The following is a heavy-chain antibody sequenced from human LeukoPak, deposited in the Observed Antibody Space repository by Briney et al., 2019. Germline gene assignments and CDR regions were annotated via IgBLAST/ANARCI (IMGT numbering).Heavy chain of an antibody. CDR1: GFSLSTSGVG. Sequence: SGPTLVKPTQTLTLTCTFSGFSLSTSGVGVGWIRQPPGKALEWLALIYWNDDKRYSPSLKSRLTITKDTSKNQVVLTMTNMDPVDTATYYCAHWDYDFWSGYPKTFDYWGQGTLVTVSS. CDR3: AHWDYDFWSGYPKTFDY. CDR2: IYWNDDK. V-gene: IGHV2-5*01. J-gene: IGHJ4*02. D-gene: IGHD3-3*01.